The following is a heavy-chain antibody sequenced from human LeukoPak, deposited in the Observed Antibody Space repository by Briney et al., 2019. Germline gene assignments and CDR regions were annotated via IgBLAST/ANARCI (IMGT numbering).Heavy chain of an antibody. Sequence: SETLSLTCAVYGGSFSGYYWSWIRQPPGKGLEWIGEINHSGSTNYNPSLKSRVTISVDTSKNQFSLKLSSVTAADTAVYYCAGGPKLSSSGWFQSNDNYGMDVWGQGTTVTVSS. CDR3: AGGPKLSSSGWFQSNDNYGMDV. J-gene: IGHJ6*02. V-gene: IGHV4-34*01. CDR2: INHSGST. CDR1: GGSFSGYY. D-gene: IGHD6-19*01.